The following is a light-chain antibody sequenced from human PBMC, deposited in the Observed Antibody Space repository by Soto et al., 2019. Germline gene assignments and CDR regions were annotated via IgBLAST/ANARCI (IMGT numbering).Light chain of an antibody. J-gene: IGKJ5*01. Sequence: IPMTQSPSSLSASVGDTVTITCRASQGLKFLAWYQQKPGKAPRLLIYEATNLQSGVPPRFSGSGSGTDFTLTISSLQPEDFATYFCQQANSFPITFGQGTRLEIK. V-gene: IGKV1-12*01. CDR2: EAT. CDR1: QGLKF. CDR3: QQANSFPIT.